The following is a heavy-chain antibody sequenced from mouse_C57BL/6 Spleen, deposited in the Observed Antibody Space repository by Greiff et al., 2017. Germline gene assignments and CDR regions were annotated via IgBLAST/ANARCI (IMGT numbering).Heavy chain of an antibody. CDR3: ARGYDYDFYFDY. J-gene: IGHJ2*01. Sequence: QVQLQQSGPELVKPGASVKISCKASGYAFSSSWMNWVKQRPGKGLEWIGRIYPGDGDTNYNGKFKGKATLTADKSSSTAYMQLSSLTSEDSAVXFCARGYDYDFYFDYWGQGTTLTVSS. CDR1: GYAFSSSW. V-gene: IGHV1-82*01. D-gene: IGHD2-4*01. CDR2: IYPGDGDT.